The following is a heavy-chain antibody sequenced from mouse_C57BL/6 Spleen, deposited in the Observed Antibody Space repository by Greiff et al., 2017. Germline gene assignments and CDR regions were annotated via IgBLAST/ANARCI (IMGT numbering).Heavy chain of an antibody. D-gene: IGHD2-4*01. CDR3: ARLDDYDGYFDV. J-gene: IGHJ1*03. V-gene: IGHV4-1*01. Sequence: EVKLLESGGGLVQPGGSLKLSCAASGIDFSRYWMRWVRRAPGKGLEWIGEINPDSSTINYAPSLKDKFIISRDNAKNTLYLQMSKVRSEDTALYCCARLDDYDGYFDVWGTGTTVTVSS. CDR2: INPDSSTI. CDR1: GIDFSRYW.